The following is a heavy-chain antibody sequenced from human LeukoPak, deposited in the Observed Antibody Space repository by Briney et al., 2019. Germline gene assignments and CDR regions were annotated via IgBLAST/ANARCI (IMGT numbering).Heavy chain of an antibody. V-gene: IGHV3-7*01. CDR3: AREMSYGDSFDY. Sequence: GGSLRLSCAASGCTFSSYWLSWVRQAPGKGLEWVANIKQDGSEKYYGDSVRGRFTISRDNAKNSLYLQMNSLRAEDTAVYYCAREMSYGDSFDYWGQGTLVTVSS. CDR1: GCTFSSYW. CDR2: IKQDGSEK. J-gene: IGHJ4*02. D-gene: IGHD4-17*01.